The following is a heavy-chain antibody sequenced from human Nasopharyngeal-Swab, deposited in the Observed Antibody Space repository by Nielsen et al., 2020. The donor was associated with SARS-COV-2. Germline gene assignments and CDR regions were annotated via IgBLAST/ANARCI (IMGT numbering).Heavy chain of an antibody. J-gene: IGHJ4*02. CDR3: ASLALCGGDCYYFDY. V-gene: IGHV1-18*01. CDR2: ISAYNGNT. Sequence: ASVKVSCKASGYTFTSYGISWVRQAPGQGLEWMGWISAYNGNTNYAQKLQGRVTMTTDTSTSTAYMELRSLRSDDTAVYYCASLALCGGDCYYFDYWGQGTLVTASS. CDR1: GYTFTSYG. D-gene: IGHD2-21*02.